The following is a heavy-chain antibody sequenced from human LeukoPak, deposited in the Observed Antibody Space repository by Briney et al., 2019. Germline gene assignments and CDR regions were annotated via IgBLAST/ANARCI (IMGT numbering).Heavy chain of an antibody. J-gene: IGHJ4*02. CDR1: GFTFSKYW. Sequence: GGSLRLSCAASGFTFSKYWMTWVRQAPGKGLEWVANMNQDGSEKYYVDCMRGLFTISRDNDKNSLYLQMNSLRAEDKAIYYCWRSDYWGQGTLVTVSS. CDR2: MNQDGSEK. CDR3: WRSDY. V-gene: IGHV3-7*01.